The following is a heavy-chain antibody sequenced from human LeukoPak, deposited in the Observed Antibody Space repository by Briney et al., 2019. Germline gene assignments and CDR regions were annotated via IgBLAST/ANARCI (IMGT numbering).Heavy chain of an antibody. D-gene: IGHD3-3*01. CDR1: GGSISSSRYY. CDR3: ARSRLEWFASDAFDI. Sequence: SETLSLTCTVSGGSISSSRYYWAWIRQPPGKCLECIASIDHSGSTNYNPSLKSRVTTSVDTSKNQFSLKLSSVAAADTAVYYCARSRLEWFASDAFDIWGQGTMVAVSS. CDR2: IDHSGST. J-gene: IGHJ3*02. V-gene: IGHV4-39*01.